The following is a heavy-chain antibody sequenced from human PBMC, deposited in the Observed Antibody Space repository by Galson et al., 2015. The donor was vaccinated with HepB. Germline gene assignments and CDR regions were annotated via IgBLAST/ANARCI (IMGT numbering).Heavy chain of an antibody. CDR3: ARSWIQLPDAFDI. V-gene: IGHV3-30-3*01. D-gene: IGHD5-18*01. J-gene: IGHJ3*02. Sequence: TPRLSCAATGSTFRSYALHWVRQAPGKGLEWVAVISYDGSNKYYADSVKGRFTISRDNSKNTLYLQMNSLRAEDTAVYYCARSWIQLPDAFDIWGQGTMVTVSS. CDR1: GSTFRSYA. CDR2: ISYDGSNK.